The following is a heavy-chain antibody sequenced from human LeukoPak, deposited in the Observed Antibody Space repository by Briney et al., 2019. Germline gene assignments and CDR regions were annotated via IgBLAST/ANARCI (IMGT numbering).Heavy chain of an antibody. CDR3: ASPYCSGGSCYAYWFDP. CDR2: IYYSGRT. Sequence: SETLSLTCTVSGGSISSSNYYWGWIRQPPGKGLEWIGSIYYSGRTYYNPSLKSRVTLSIDTSKNQFSLKLSFVTAADTAVYFCASPYCSGGSCYAYWFDPWGQGTLVTVSS. CDR1: GGSISSSNYY. D-gene: IGHD2-15*01. V-gene: IGHV4-39*01. J-gene: IGHJ5*02.